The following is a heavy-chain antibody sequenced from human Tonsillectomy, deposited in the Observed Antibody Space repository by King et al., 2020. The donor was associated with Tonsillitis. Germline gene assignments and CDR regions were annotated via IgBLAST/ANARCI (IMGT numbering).Heavy chain of an antibody. CDR1: GGSISSGAYC. V-gene: IGHV4-30-2*01. CDR3: AWYVREIRALAAGDVFDI. CDR2: IYHSGST. D-gene: IGHD3-16*01. Sequence: LQLQESGSGLVKPSQTLSLTCTVSGGSISSGAYCWSWIRQPPGKGLEWIGYIYHSGSTNYNPSLKSRVTISVDRSKNQFSLKLNSVTAADTAVYYCAWYVREIRALAAGDVFDIWGQGTMVTVSS. J-gene: IGHJ3*02.